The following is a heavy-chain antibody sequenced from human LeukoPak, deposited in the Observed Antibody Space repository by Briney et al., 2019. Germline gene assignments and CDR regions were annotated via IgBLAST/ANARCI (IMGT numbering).Heavy chain of an antibody. CDR2: IYPGDSDT. J-gene: IGHJ3*02. CDR1: GYSFTSYW. D-gene: IGHD3-10*01. Sequence: GESLKISCKGSGYSFTSYWIGWVRQMPGKGLEWMGIIYPGDSDTRYSPSFQGQVTISANKSISTAYLQWSSLKASDTAMYYCARSMVRGGPIIGAFDIWGRGTMVTVSS. V-gene: IGHV5-51*01. CDR3: ARSMVRGGPIIGAFDI.